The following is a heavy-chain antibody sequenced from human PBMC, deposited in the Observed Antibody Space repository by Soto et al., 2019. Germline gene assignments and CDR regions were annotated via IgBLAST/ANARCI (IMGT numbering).Heavy chain of an antibody. J-gene: IGHJ6*04. CDR2: ISSSSSTI. V-gene: IGHV3-48*01. Sequence: EVQLVESGGGLVQPGGSLRLSCAASGFTVSSYSMNWVRQAPGKGLEWVSYISSSSSTIYYADSVQGRFTISRDNAKNSLYPQMNSLSAADTAVYYCARDMDSSSWSSGYYYYGMDVCGKGTTVTVSS. CDR1: GFTVSSYS. CDR3: ARDMDSSSWSSGYYYYGMDV. D-gene: IGHD6-13*01.